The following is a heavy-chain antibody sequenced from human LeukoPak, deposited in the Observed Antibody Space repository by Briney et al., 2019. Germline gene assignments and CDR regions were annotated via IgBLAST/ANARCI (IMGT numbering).Heavy chain of an antibody. D-gene: IGHD3-10*01. CDR2: IYTSGST. CDR3: AREGGTLWFGELLPHFDY. J-gene: IGHJ4*02. V-gene: IGHV4-4*07. Sequence: PLETLSLTCTVSGGSISSYYWSWIRQPAGKGLEWIGRIYTSGSTNYNPSLKSRVTMSVDTSKNQFSLKLSSVTAADTAVYYCAREGGTLWFGELLPHFDYWGQGTLVTVSS. CDR1: GGSISSYY.